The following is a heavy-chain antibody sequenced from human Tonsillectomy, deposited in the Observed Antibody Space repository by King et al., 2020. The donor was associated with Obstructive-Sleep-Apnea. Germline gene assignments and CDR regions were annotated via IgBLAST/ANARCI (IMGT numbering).Heavy chain of an antibody. Sequence: QLVQSGGGLVQPGGSLRLSCAASEFTFSSYAMSWVRQAPGKGLEWVSTVSGSGVSTYYADSVKGRFTISRDNSRNTLYLQMNSLRAEDTAVYYCAKPDGSGSYYHYWYFDLWAVAPWSLSPQ. D-gene: IGHD3-10*01. CDR2: VSGSGVST. CDR3: AKPDGSGSYYHYWYFDL. J-gene: IGHJ2*01. CDR1: EFTFSSYA. V-gene: IGHV3-23*04.